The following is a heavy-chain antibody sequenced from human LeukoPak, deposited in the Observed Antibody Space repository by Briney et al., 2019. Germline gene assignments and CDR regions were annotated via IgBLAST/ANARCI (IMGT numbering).Heavy chain of an antibody. CDR2: IYYSGST. V-gene: IGHV4-59*08. D-gene: IGHD3-10*01. J-gene: IGHJ6*03. CDR1: GGSINTYY. CDR3: ARQGITFSDYYYYMGV. Sequence: PSETLSLTCTLSGGSINTYYWSWIRQPPGKGLEWIGNIYYSGSTNYSPSLRSRVTISVDTSKNQFSLKPTSVTAADTAVYYCARQGITFSDYYYYMGVWGKGTSVTVSS.